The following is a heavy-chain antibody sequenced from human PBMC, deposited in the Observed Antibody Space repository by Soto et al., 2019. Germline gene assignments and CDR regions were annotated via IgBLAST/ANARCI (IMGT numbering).Heavy chain of an antibody. Sequence: GGSLKLFCAASGLHFINYTMTWVRQPPGLVLQWATTSITSVGTTYYADSVKGRSTISRDNAKNTLYLQMNNRRAEATALYYCATDYRWYGDTWGQGTMVTVSS. J-gene: IGHJ3*02. D-gene: IGHD2-15*01. CDR1: GLHFINYT. CDR3: ATDYRWYGDT. CDR2: SITSVGTT. V-gene: IGHV3-23*01.